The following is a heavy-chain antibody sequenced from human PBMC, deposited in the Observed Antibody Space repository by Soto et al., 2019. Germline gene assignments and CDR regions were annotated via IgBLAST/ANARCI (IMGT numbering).Heavy chain of an antibody. J-gene: IGHJ4*02. V-gene: IGHV4-59*01. CDR1: GGSISNYY. CDR3: ARRYGPGFDY. D-gene: IGHD4-17*01. CDR2: IYYGGST. Sequence: TSETLSLTCTVSGGSISNYYWSWIRQPPGKGLEWIGNIYYGGSTNYNPSLKSRVTISVDTSKNQFSLKLSSVTAADTAVYYCARRYGPGFDYWGQGTLVTVSS.